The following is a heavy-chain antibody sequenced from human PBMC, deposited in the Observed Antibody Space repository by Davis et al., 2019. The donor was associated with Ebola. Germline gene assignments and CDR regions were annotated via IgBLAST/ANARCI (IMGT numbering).Heavy chain of an antibody. CDR3: ARVGDIVVVPAAHFDY. CDR2: ISSSGSTI. J-gene: IGHJ4*02. Sequence: GESLKISCAASGFTFSDYYMSWIRQAPGKGLEWVSYISSSGSTIYYADSVKGRFTISRDNAKNSLYLQMNSLRAEDTAVYYCARVGDIVVVPAAHFDYWGQGTLVTVSS. V-gene: IGHV3-11*04. D-gene: IGHD2-2*01. CDR1: GFTFSDYY.